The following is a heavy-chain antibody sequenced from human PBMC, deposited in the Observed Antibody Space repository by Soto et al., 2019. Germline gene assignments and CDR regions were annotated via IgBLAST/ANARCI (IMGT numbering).Heavy chain of an antibody. V-gene: IGHV3-33*01. CDR2: IWYDGSNK. Sequence: GGSLRLSCAASGFTFSSYGMHWVRQAPGKGLEWVAVIWYDGSNKYYADSVKGRFTISRDNSKNTLYLQMNSLRAEDTAVYYCARPNPPYSSGCYDDWGQRTLVTVSS. D-gene: IGHD6-19*01. CDR1: GFTFSSYG. CDR3: ARPNPPYSSGCYDD. J-gene: IGHJ4*02.